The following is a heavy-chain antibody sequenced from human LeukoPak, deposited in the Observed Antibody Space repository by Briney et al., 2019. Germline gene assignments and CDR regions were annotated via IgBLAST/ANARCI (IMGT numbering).Heavy chain of an antibody. CDR1: GLHFSSYI. Sequence: GGSLRLSCAVSGLHFSSYIMNWVRQAPGKGLEWVSSISSSSNYIYYADSVKGRFTISRDNAKNSLYLQMNSLRAEDTAVYYCARVPHAMVRGVIITEFYFDYWGQGTLVTVSS. CDR2: ISSSSNYI. CDR3: ARVPHAMVRGVIITEFYFDY. D-gene: IGHD3-10*01. J-gene: IGHJ4*02. V-gene: IGHV3-21*01.